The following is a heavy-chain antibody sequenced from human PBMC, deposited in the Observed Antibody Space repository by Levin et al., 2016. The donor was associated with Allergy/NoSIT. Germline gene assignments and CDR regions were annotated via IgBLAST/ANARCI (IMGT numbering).Heavy chain of an antibody. D-gene: IGHD5-18*01. CDR2: ISYSGST. CDR3: ARHITTASFET. V-gene: IGHV4-31*02. Sequence: WIRQPPGKGLEWIGYISYSGSTYYNPSLKSRVTISVDTSKNQFSLNLSSVTAADTAVYYCARHITTASFETGGQGTMVTVSS. J-gene: IGHJ3*02.